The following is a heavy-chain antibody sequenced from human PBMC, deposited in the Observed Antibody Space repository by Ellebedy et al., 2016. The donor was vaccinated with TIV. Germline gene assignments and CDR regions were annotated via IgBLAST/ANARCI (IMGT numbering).Heavy chain of an antibody. D-gene: IGHD1-26*01. Sequence: MPSETLSLTCAVYGGSFTSYYWSRIRQSPGKGLEWFGEIDHRGTTTYNPSLESRFIISVDTSKNQFSLKVRSVTAADTGIYYCARSGTYARSSLFDYWGQGNLVTVSS. V-gene: IGHV4-34*01. CDR2: IDHRGTT. CDR1: GGSFTSYY. CDR3: ARSGTYARSSLFDY. J-gene: IGHJ4*02.